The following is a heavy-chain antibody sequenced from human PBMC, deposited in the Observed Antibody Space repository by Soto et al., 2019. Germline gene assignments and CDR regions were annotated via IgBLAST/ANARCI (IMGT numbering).Heavy chain of an antibody. CDR3: AKDSPYYYDSSGYLDY. V-gene: IGHV3-30*18. J-gene: IGHJ4*02. D-gene: IGHD3-22*01. Sequence: GGSLQLSCAASVYTLWSSGMHWVRQAPVKGLEWVAVISYDGSNKYYADSVKGRFTISRDNSKNTLYLQMNSLRAEDTAVYYCAKDSPYYYDSSGYLDYWGQGTLVTVSS. CDR1: VYTLWSSG. CDR2: ISYDGSNK.